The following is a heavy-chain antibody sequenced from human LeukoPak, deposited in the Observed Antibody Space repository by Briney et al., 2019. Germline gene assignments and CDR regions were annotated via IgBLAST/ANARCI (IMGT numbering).Heavy chain of an antibody. J-gene: IGHJ4*02. CDR3: ARDTADSYYDFWSGYYEGVY. V-gene: IGHV3-21*04. D-gene: IGHD3-3*01. CDR1: GFTFSTYS. CDR2: ISSSGTYI. Sequence: GGSLRLSCAASGFTFSTYSMNWVRQAPGKGLEWVSSISSSGTYIYYADSVKGRFTISRDNAKNSLYLQMNSLRAEDTAVYYCARDTADSYYDFWSGYYEGVYWGQGTLVTVSS.